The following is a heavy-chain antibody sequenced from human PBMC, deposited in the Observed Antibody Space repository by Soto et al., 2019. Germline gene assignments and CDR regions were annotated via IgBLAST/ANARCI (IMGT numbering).Heavy chain of an antibody. V-gene: IGHV3-15*01. Sequence: GGSLRLSCAASGFTFSNAWMSWVRQAPGKGLEWVGRIKSKTDGGTTDYAAPVKGRFTISRDDSKDTLYLQMNSLKNGDTAVYYCTTGSRLRIAARPEAYYYYYMDVWGKGTTVTVSS. CDR1: GFTFSNAW. J-gene: IGHJ6*03. D-gene: IGHD6-6*01. CDR3: TTGSRLRIAARPEAYYYYYMDV. CDR2: IKSKTDGGTT.